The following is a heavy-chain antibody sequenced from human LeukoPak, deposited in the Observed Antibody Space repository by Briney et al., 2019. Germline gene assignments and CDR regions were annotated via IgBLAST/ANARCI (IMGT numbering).Heavy chain of an antibody. Sequence: GGSLRLSCAASGFTFDDYAMHWVRQAPGKGLEWVSGISWNSGSIGYADSEKGRFTISRANAKNSLYLQMNSLRAEDTALYYCAKAKVALDYWGQGTLVTVSS. J-gene: IGHJ4*02. D-gene: IGHD2-15*01. V-gene: IGHV3-9*01. CDR3: AKAKVALDY. CDR2: ISWNSGSI. CDR1: GFTFDDYA.